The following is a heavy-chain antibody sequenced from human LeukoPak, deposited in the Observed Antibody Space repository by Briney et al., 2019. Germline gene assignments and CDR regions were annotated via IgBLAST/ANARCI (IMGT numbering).Heavy chain of an antibody. V-gene: IGHV3-7*01. D-gene: IGHD1-20*01. J-gene: IGHJ4*02. CDR1: GFTFSSYG. CDR2: IKQDGSEK. CDR3: ARTSNWIIRHYFDY. Sequence: GGSLRLSCAASGFTFSSYGMHWVRQAPGKGLEWVANIKQDGSEKYYVDSVKGRFTISRDNAKNSLYLQMNSLRAEDTAVYYCARTSNWIIRHYFDYWGQGTLVTVSS.